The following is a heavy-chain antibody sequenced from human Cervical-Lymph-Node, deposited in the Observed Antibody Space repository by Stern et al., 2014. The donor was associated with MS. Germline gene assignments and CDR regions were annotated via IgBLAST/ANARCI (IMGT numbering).Heavy chain of an antibody. Sequence: VQLEESGPGLVKPSQTLSLTCTVSGGSISSGNYYWSWIRQPAGKGLEWIGRIYSGGSTNYNPSLKSRVTISLDTSKNKSSLKLSSVPAADTAVYYCARAAAMAFDYWGQGTLVTVSS. CDR2: IYSGGST. D-gene: IGHD5-18*01. J-gene: IGHJ4*02. CDR3: ARAAAMAFDY. V-gene: IGHV4-61*02. CDR1: GGSISSGNYY.